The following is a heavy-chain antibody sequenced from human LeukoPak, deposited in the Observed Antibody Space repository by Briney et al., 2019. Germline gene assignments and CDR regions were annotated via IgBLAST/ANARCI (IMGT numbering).Heavy chain of an antibody. V-gene: IGHV3-21*04. CDR1: GFTFSSYS. CDR2: ISSSSSYI. Sequence: GGSLRLSCAASGFTFSSYSMNWVRQAPGKGLEWVSSISSSSSYIYYVDSVKGRFTISRDNAKNSLYLQMNSLRAEDTAVYYCARARWGGXFDPWGQGTLVTVS. D-gene: IGHD3-10*01. J-gene: IGHJ5*02. CDR3: ARARWGGXFDP.